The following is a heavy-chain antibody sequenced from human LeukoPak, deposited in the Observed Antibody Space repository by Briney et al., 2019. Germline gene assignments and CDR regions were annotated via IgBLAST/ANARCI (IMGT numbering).Heavy chain of an antibody. CDR2: IYHSGST. Sequence: SETLSLTCTVSGYSISSGYYWGWIRQPPGKGLEWIGSIYHSGSTYYNPSLKSRVTISVDTSKNQFSLKLSSVTAADTAVYYCAKDSGRYGSGSYGYWGQGTLVTVSS. CDR1: GYSISSGYY. CDR3: AKDSGRYGSGSYGY. J-gene: IGHJ4*02. D-gene: IGHD3-10*01. V-gene: IGHV4-38-2*02.